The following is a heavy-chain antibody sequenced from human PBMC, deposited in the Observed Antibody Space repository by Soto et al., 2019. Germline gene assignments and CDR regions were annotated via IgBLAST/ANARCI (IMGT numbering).Heavy chain of an antibody. CDR2: IIAYTGNT. Sequence: QVHLIQSGAEVKKPGDSVKVSCKASGYTFNLYGITWLRQAPGQGLEWMGWIIAYTGNTNYTPKLQGRVTMTTDTSTSTAYLELRSLRSDDTAIDYCARGSFSSSEEPRYFQHWGQGTLVTVSA. V-gene: IGHV1-18*01. J-gene: IGHJ1*01. CDR3: ARGSFSSSEEPRYFQH. CDR1: GYTFNLYG. D-gene: IGHD6-6*01.